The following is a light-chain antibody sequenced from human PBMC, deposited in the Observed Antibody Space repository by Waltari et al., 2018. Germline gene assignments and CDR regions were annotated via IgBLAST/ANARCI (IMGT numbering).Light chain of an antibody. CDR3: QQSYTTPLT. CDR1: ETIDTY. CDR2: AAS. J-gene: IGKJ3*01. Sequence: EIRMTQSPSPMSASVGGRVTITCRASETIDTYLNWYQHNPGKAPESLIYAASTLHGRVPSRFSGIGSRTDFTLTISRLQPEDLAAYSCQQSYTTPLTFGPGTKVDSK. V-gene: IGKV1-39*01.